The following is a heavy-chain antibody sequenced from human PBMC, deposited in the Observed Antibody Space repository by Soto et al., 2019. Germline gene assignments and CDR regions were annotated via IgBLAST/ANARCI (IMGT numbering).Heavy chain of an antibody. D-gene: IGHD6-13*01. CDR3: AKGKYSSSWYFDY. CDR1: GFTFSSYP. V-gene: IGHV3-23*01. Sequence: GGSLRLSCAASGFTFSSYPMSWVRQAPGKGLEWVSVISTSGGTTYYADSVRGRFTISRDNSKNTLYLQMNNLRAEDTAVYYCAKGKYSSSWYFDYWGQGALVTVSS. J-gene: IGHJ4*02. CDR2: ISTSGGTT.